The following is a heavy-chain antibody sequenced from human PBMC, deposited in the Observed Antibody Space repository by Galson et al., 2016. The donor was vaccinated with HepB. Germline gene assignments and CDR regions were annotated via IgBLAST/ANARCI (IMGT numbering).Heavy chain of an antibody. Sequence: SLRLSCAASGFNFTNYDIHWVRQAPGTGLVWVSRINIDGNSITYADSVKGRFAISRDNAKNTVHLQMNSLRAEDTAVYYCTRDYYGSLDHWGQGTLVTVSS. J-gene: IGHJ4*02. CDR1: GFNFTNYD. V-gene: IGHV3-74*01. D-gene: IGHD3-10*01. CDR2: INIDGNSI. CDR3: TRDYYGSLDH.